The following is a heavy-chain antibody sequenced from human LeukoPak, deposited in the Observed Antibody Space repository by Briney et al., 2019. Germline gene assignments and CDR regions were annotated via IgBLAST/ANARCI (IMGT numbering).Heavy chain of an antibody. J-gene: IGHJ4*02. V-gene: IGHV1-18*01. CDR2: ISAYNGNT. Sequence: ASVKVSCKASGYTFTSYGISWVRQAPGQGLEWMGWISAYNGNTNYAQKLQGRVTMTTDTSTSTAYMELRSLRSDDTAVYYCARIPYRPKYSNYVPLDYWGQGTLVTVSS. CDR3: ARIPYRPKYSNYVPLDY. D-gene: IGHD4-11*01. CDR1: GYTFTSYG.